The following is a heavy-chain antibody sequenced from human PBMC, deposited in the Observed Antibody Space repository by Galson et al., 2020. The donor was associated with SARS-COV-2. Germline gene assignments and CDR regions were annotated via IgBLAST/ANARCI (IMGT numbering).Heavy chain of an antibody. CDR2: INPNSGGT. CDR1: GYTFTGYY. J-gene: IGHJ6*04. Sequence: ASVKVSCKASGYTFTGYYMHWVRQAPGQGLEWMGWINPNSGGTNYAQKFQGRVTMTRDTSISTAYMELSRLRSDDTAVYYCARDVGRAAARTDYYYYFGMVVSCKRTTGSVSS. D-gene: IGHD6-13*01. CDR3: ARDVGRAAARTDYYYYFGMVV. V-gene: IGHV1-2*02.